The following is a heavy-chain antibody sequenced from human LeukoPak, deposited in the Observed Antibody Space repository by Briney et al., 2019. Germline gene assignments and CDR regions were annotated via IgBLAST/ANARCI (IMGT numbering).Heavy chain of an antibody. J-gene: IGHJ4*02. V-gene: IGHV3-23*01. CDR3: AEGPVYSSGSEHDY. CDR2: ISGSGGSI. D-gene: IGHD6-19*01. CDR1: GFTFSSYA. Sequence: GGSLRLSCAASGFTFSSYAMSWVRQAPGKGLEWVSAISGSGGSIYYADSVKGRFTISRDNSKNTLYLQMNSLRAEDTAVYYCAEGPVYSSGSEHDYWGQGTLVTVSS.